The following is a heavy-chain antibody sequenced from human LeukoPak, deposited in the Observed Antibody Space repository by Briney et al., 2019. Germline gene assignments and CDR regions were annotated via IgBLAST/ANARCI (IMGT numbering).Heavy chain of an antibody. D-gene: IGHD3-10*01. CDR3: ARDRGAAHAYYYYMDV. CDR1: GGSISSSSYY. J-gene: IGHJ6*03. CDR2: IYYSGST. V-gene: IGHV4-39*07. Sequence: WETLSLTCTVSGGSISSSSYYWGWIRQPPGKGLEWIGSIYYSGSTYYNPSLKSRVTISVDTSKNQFSLKLSSVTAADTAVYYCARDRGAAHAYYYYMDVWGKGTTVTVSS.